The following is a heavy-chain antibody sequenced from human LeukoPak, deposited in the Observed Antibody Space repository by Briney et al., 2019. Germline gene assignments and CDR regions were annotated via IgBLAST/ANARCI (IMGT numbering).Heavy chain of an antibody. CDR3: AKEAGYTYYFDY. CDR1: GFTFSSYG. Sequence: GGSLRLSCAASGFTFSSYGMRWVRQAPGKGLEWVAFIRYDGSNKYYADSVKGRFTISGDNSKNTLYLQMSSLRAEDAAVYYCAKEAGYTYYFDYWGQGTLVTVSS. J-gene: IGHJ4*02. D-gene: IGHD6-13*01. CDR2: IRYDGSNK. V-gene: IGHV3-30*02.